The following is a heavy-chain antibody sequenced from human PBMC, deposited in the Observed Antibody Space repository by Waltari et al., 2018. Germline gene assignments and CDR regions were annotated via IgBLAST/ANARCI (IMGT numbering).Heavy chain of an antibody. CDR3: ARTPCSSTSCYYFDY. Sequence: QLQLQESGPGLVKPSETLSLTCTVSGGSISSSSYYWGWIRQPPGKGLEWIGSIYYSGGTYYNPSLKSRVTISVDTSKNQFSLKLSSVTAADTAVYYCARTPCSSTSCYYFDYWGQGTLVTVSS. CDR1: GGSISSSSYY. D-gene: IGHD2-2*01. J-gene: IGHJ4*02. V-gene: IGHV4-39*01. CDR2: IYYSGGT.